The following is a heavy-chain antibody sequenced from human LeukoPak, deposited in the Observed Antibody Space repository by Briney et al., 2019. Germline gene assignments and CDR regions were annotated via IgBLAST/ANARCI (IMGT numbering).Heavy chain of an antibody. CDR3: ARALIAVAAPGYFDY. CDR2: ISYDGSNK. J-gene: IGHJ4*02. V-gene: IGHV3-30*04. CDR1: EFTFSSYA. D-gene: IGHD6-19*01. Sequence: GGSLRHSCAASEFTFSSYAMHWVRQAPGKGLEWVAVISYDGSNKYYADSVKGRFTISRDNSKNTLYLQMNSLRAEDTAVYYCARALIAVAAPGYFDYWGQGTLVTVSS.